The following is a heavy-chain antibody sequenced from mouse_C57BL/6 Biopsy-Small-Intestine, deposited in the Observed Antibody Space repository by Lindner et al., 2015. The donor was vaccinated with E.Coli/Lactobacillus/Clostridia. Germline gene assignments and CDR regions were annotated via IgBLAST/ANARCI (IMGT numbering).Heavy chain of an antibody. J-gene: IGHJ2*01. Sequence: VQLQESGAELARPGASVKLSCRASGDTLPTYGISWVKQRTGQGLEWIGEIYPRSGNTYYNEKFKGKATLTADKSSSTASMELRSLTSEDSAVYFCTRGTGDYWGQGTTLTVSS. CDR3: TRGTGDY. CDR1: GDTLPTYG. V-gene: IGHV1-81*01. CDR2: IYPRSGNT. D-gene: IGHD3-3*01.